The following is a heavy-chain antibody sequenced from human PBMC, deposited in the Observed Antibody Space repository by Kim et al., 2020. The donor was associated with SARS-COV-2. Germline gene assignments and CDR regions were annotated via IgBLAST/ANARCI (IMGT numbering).Heavy chain of an antibody. Sequence: DSVKDRFTISGDNAKNSLYLQMNSLRAEDTALYYCAKTHSSGWYDTQFDYWGQGTLVTVSS. V-gene: IGHV3-9*01. CDR3: AKTHSSGWYDTQFDY. J-gene: IGHJ4*02. D-gene: IGHD6-19*01.